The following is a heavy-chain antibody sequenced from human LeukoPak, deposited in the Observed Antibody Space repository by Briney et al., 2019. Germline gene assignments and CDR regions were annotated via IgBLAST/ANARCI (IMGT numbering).Heavy chain of an antibody. D-gene: IGHD6-13*01. CDR2: ISYSGST. CDR3: ARNIAAAGNWRDWFDP. CDR1: GGSITSFY. Sequence: PSETLSLTCTVSGGSITSFYWSSIRQPPGKGLEWIAYISYSGSTNYNPSLKSRVTISVDTSKNQLYLKLSSVTAADTAVYYCARNIAAAGNWRDWFDPWGQGTLVTVSS. V-gene: IGHV4-59*01. J-gene: IGHJ5*02.